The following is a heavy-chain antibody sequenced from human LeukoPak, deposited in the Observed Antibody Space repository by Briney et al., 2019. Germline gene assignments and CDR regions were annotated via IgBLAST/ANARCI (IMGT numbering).Heavy chain of an antibody. CDR1: GGSFSGYS. CDR3: ARAGYCSSTSCYRGRLGY. Sequence: SETLSLTCAVYGGSFSGYSWSWIRQPPGKGLEWIGEINHSGSTNYNPSLKSRVTISVDTSKNQFSLKLSSVTAADTAVYYCARAGYCSSTSCYRGRLGYWGQGTLVTVSS. CDR2: INHSGST. J-gene: IGHJ4*02. D-gene: IGHD2-2*01. V-gene: IGHV4-34*01.